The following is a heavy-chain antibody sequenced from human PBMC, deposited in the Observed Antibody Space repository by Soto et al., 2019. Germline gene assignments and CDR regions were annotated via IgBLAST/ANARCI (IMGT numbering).Heavy chain of an antibody. J-gene: IGHJ6*02. D-gene: IGHD3-16*02. V-gene: IGHV3-30-3*01. CDR3: ARDGELIVDYYYGMDV. CDR1: GFTFSSYA. Sequence: GGSLRLSCAASGFTFSSYAMHWVRQAPGKGLEWVAVISYDGSNKYYADSVKGRFTISRDNSKNTLYLQMNSLRAEDTAVYYCARDGELIVDYYYGMDVWGQGTTVTVSS. CDR2: ISYDGSNK.